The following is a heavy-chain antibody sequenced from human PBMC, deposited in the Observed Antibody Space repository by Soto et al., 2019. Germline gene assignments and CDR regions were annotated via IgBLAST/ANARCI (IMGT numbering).Heavy chain of an antibody. Sequence: EVQLVESGGGLVQPGGSLRLSCAASGFTSTSHWMHWVRQAPGKGLVWVSHINGAGSSTNYADSVKGRFTISRDNAKNKMFLQMNSLRYDGTAVYYCARVGYSSYAPIDYWGQGTLVTVSS. CDR3: ARVGYSSYAPIDY. D-gene: IGHD1-26*01. J-gene: IGHJ4*02. CDR1: GFTSTSHW. CDR2: INGAGSST. V-gene: IGHV3-74*01.